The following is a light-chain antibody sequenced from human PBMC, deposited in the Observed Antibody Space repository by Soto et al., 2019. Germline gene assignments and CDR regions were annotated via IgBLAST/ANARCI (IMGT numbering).Light chain of an antibody. CDR3: QQYDNWPPLT. CDR2: GAS. J-gene: IGKJ4*01. V-gene: IGKV3-15*01. Sequence: EIVMTQSPATLSVSPGERATLSCRASQSVSSNLAWYQQKPGQAPRLLIYGASTRATGIPARFSGSGSGTDFTLTISSLQSEDFAIYYCQQYDNWPPLTFGGGTQVEIK. CDR1: QSVSSN.